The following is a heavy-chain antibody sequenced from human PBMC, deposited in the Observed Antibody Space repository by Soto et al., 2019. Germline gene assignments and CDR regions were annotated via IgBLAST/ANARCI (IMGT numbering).Heavy chain of an antibody. D-gene: IGHD4-4*01. CDR1: GYSISSGYY. CDR3: AREATVDLGWFDP. V-gene: IGHV4-38-2*02. Sequence: SETLSLTCAVSGYSISSGYYWGWIRRPPGKGLEWIGSIYHSGSTYYNPSLKSRVTISVDTSKNQFSLKLSSVTAADTAVYYCAREATVDLGWFDPWGQGTLVTVSS. J-gene: IGHJ5*02. CDR2: IYHSGST.